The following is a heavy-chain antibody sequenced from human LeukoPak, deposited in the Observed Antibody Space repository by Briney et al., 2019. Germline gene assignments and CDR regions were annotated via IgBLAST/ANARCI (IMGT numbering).Heavy chain of an antibody. CDR3: ARDRDSSGYYSDY. CDR2: VSKDGNNI. Sequence: GGSLRLSCAASGFDFINFHIHWVRQAPGKGLEWLAFVSKDGNNIYYADSVKGRFTISRDNSKSTLYLQMNSLRADDTAIYYCARDRDSSGYYSDYWGQGTLVTVSS. CDR1: GFDFINFH. J-gene: IGHJ4*02. D-gene: IGHD3-22*01. V-gene: IGHV3-30-3*01.